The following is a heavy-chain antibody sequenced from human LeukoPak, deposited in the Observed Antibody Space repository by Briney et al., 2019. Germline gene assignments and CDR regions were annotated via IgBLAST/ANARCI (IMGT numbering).Heavy chain of an antibody. CDR3: AKDPVVYHGGSGWHYFDY. J-gene: IGHJ4*02. V-gene: IGHV3-23*01. D-gene: IGHD6-19*01. Sequence: GGSLRLSCAASRFTFSSYAMTWVHQAPGRGLKCVSAIGGTGDRTYYADSVKGRFTISRDNSMDTLFLQMNSLKAEDTAAYYCAKDPVVYHGGSGWHYFDYWGQGTLVTVSS. CDR2: IGGTGDRT. CDR1: RFTFSSYA.